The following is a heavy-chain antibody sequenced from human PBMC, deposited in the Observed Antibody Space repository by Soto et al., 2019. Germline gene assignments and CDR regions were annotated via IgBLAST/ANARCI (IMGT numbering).Heavy chain of an antibody. D-gene: IGHD2-21*02. J-gene: IGHJ6*02. CDR2: IYYSGST. CDR3: ARGYCGGDCSFYYYGMDV. CDR1: GGSISSGDYY. V-gene: IGHV4-30-4*01. Sequence: QVQLQESGPGLVKPSQTLSLPCTVSGGSISSGDYYWSWIRQPPGKGLEWIGYIYYSGSTYYNPSLKSRVTISVDTSKNQFSLKLSSVTATDTAVYYCARGYCGGDCSFYYYGMDVWGQGTTVTVSS.